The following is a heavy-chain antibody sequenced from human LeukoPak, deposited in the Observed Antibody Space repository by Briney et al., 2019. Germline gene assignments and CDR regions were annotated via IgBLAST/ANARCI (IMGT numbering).Heavy chain of an antibody. CDR2: TSSSSSYI. V-gene: IGHV3-21*01. D-gene: IGHD6-19*01. J-gene: IGHJ4*02. CDR3: ARAGGWYLYYFDY. Sequence: PGGSLRLSCAASGFTFSSYSMNWVRQAPGKGLEWVSSTSSSSSYIYYADSVKGRFTISRDNAKNSLYLQMNSLRAEDTAVYYCARAGGWYLYYFDYWGQGTLVTVSS. CDR1: GFTFSSYS.